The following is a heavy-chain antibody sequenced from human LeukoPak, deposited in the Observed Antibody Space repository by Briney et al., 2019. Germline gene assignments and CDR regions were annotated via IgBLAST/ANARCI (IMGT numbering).Heavy chain of an antibody. V-gene: IGHV3-74*01. D-gene: IGHD4-23*01. CDR1: GFTFSNYW. CDR3: TRDPHYYHGNPHDF. CDR2: INTDGSST. Sequence: PGGSLRLSCAASGFTFSNYWMHWVRQAPGKGLVWVSRINTDGSSTNYADSVKGRFTISRDNAKNTLYLQMNSLIIEDTAVYFCTRDPHYYHGNPHDFWGQGTRVAVSS. J-gene: IGHJ4*02.